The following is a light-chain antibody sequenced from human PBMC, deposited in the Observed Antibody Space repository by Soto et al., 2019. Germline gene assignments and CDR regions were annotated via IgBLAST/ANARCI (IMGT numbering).Light chain of an antibody. CDR3: QQYGSSGT. J-gene: IGKJ1*01. CDR1: QSVSSSY. CDR2: GAS. V-gene: IGKV3-20*01. Sequence: EILLTQSPGTRSLSPGERATLSCRASQSVSSSYLAWYQQKPGQAPRLLIYGASNRATGIPDRFSGSGSGTDFTLTISRLEPEDFAVYYCQQYGSSGTFGQGTKVDIK.